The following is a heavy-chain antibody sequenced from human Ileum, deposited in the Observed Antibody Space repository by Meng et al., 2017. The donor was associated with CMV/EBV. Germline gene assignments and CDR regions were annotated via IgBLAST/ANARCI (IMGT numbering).Heavy chain of an antibody. J-gene: IGHJ4*02. CDR2: ISSSSTYI. CDR1: GFTFGDSP. Sequence: GESLKISCTASGFTFGDSPMNWLRQAPEKGLEWVSSISSSSTYIFYADSVKGRFTISRDNAKNSLYLQVNGLTAEDTAVYYCARGLVGATSDYWGQGTLVTVSS. CDR3: ARGLVGATSDY. V-gene: IGHV3-21*01. D-gene: IGHD1-26*01.